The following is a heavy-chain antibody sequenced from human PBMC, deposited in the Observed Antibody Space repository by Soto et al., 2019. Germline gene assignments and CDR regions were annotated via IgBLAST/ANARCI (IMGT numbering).Heavy chain of an antibody. CDR3: AKTGAVGATYFFCY. CDR1: GFTFSSYA. CDR2: ISGGRGST. V-gene: IGHV3-23*01. Sequence: EVQLLESGGGLVQPGGSLRLSCAASGFTFSSYAMSWVRQAPGKGLGWVSAISGGRGSTHYADSVKGRFTISRDTSKNTLYLQMNRLRAADTAVYYCAKTGAVGATYFFCYWGQGALFNFAS. D-gene: IGHD1-26*01. J-gene: IGHJ4*02.